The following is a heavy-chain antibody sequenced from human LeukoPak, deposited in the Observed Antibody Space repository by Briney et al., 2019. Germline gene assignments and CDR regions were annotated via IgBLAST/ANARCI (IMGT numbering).Heavy chain of an antibody. CDR2: ISWDGGST. CDR3: AKDSWPRYSSSWYRGRGFDY. Sequence: GGSLRLPCAASGFTFDDYTMHWVRQAPGKGLEWVSLISWDGGSTYYADSVKGRFTISRDNSKNSLYLQMNSLRTEDTALYYCAKDSWPRYSSSWYRGRGFDYWGQGTLVTVSS. D-gene: IGHD6-13*01. J-gene: IGHJ4*02. V-gene: IGHV3-43*01. CDR1: GFTFDDYT.